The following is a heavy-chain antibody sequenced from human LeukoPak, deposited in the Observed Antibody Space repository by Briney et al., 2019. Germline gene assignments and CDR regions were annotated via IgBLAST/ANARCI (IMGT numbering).Heavy chain of an antibody. Sequence: PSETLSLTCTVSGGSISSGSYYWSWIRQPPGKGLEWIGYIYYSGSTNYNPSLKSRVTISVDTSKNQFSLKLSSVTAADTAVYYCARDVVVPAASRRYYYYMDVWGKGTTVTVSS. J-gene: IGHJ6*03. V-gene: IGHV4-61*01. D-gene: IGHD2-2*01. CDR2: IYYSGST. CDR1: GGSISSGSYY. CDR3: ARDVVVPAASRRYYYYMDV.